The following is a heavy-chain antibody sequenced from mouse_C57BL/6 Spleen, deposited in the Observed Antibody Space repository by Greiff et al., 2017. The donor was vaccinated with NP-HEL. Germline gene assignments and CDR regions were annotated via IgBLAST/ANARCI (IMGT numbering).Heavy chain of an antibody. CDR1: GYTFTEYT. J-gene: IGHJ2*01. CDR3: ARQETAQAPFDY. V-gene: IGHV1-62-2*01. CDR2: FYPGSGSI. D-gene: IGHD3-2*02. Sequence: VQGVESGAELVKPGASVKLSCKASGYTFTEYTIHWVKQRSGQGLEWIGWFYPGSGSIKYNEKFKDKATLTADKSTSTGYMELSRLTSEDSAVYFCARQETAQAPFDYWGQGTTLTVSS.